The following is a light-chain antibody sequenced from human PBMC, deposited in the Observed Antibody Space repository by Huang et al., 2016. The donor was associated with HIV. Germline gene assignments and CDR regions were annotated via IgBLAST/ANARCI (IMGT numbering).Light chain of an antibody. CDR1: QDISRH. CDR2: SAS. V-gene: IGKV1-39*01. CDR3: QQSYDSHIFT. Sequence: DFQMTQSPSSLSASVGDRVTITCRSSQDISRHLNWYQQKSGKAPKLLILSASKLQNGVPSRFSAYGSGTHFTLTINTLQPEDFATYYCQQSYDSHIFTFGPGTKVDVK. J-gene: IGKJ3*01.